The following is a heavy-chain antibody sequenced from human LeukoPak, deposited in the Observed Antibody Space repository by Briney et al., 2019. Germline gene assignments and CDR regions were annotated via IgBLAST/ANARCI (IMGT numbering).Heavy chain of an antibody. CDR2: ISGSGAT. V-gene: IGHV3-11*01. CDR1: GFTFSDHF. D-gene: IGHD4-23*01. Sequence: GGSLRLSCVASGFTFSDHFMTWIRQAPGKGLEWISYISGSGATYYAASVKGRFTISRDNAQNSLWLQMSSLRAEDTAVYYCARDPMYNGGNSGAFDFWGQGTLVTVSS. CDR3: ARDPMYNGGNSGAFDF. J-gene: IGHJ3*01.